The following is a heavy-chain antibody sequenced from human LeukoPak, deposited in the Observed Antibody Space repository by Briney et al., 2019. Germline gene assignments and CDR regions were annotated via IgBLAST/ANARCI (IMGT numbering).Heavy chain of an antibody. CDR3: VRDSRPAKRWDSSSYHSI. CDR1: GFSFSSFA. V-gene: IGHV3-30-3*01. J-gene: IGHJ4*02. Sequence: GGSLRLSCTNSGFSFSSFASHWVRQAPGRGPEWLAVISYDGSNKYYADSVKGRFTISRDNSNSTVFLQMNSLRADDTAVYYCVRDSRPAKRWDSSSYHSIWGQGTLVTVSS. CDR2: ISYDGSNK. D-gene: IGHD3-22*01.